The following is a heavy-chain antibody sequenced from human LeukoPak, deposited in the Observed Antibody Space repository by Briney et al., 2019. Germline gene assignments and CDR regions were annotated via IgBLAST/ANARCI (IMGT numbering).Heavy chain of an antibody. D-gene: IGHD6-13*01. V-gene: IGHV3-30*02. J-gene: IGHJ3*02. Sequence: QAGGSLRLSCAASGFTFSSYGMHWVRQAPGKGLEWVAFIRYDGSNKYYADSVKGRFTISRDNSKNTLYLQMNSLRAEDTAVYYCARGGGIAAAQGAFDIWGQGTMVTVSS. CDR3: ARGGGIAAAQGAFDI. CDR2: IRYDGSNK. CDR1: GFTFSSYG.